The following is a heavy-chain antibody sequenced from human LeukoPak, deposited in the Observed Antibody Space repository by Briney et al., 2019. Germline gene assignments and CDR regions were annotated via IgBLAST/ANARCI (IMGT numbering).Heavy chain of an antibody. Sequence: TGGSLRLSCAASGFTFSSYAVSWVRQAPGKGLEWVSAISGSGGSTYYADSVKGRFTISRDNSKNTLYLQMNSLRAEDTAVYYCAKDEGRGITMVRGASDYWGQGTLVTVSS. D-gene: IGHD3-10*01. J-gene: IGHJ4*02. CDR1: GFTFSSYA. CDR2: ISGSGGST. V-gene: IGHV3-23*01. CDR3: AKDEGRGITMVRGASDY.